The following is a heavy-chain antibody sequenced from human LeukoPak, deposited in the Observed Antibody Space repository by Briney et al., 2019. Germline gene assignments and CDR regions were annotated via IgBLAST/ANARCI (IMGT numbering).Heavy chain of an antibody. V-gene: IGHV3-30*18. J-gene: IGHJ4*02. D-gene: IGHD2-2*01. CDR1: GFTFGSYG. Sequence: PGGSLRLSCAASGFTFGSYGMHWVRQAPGKGLEWVAVISYDGSNKYYADSVKGRFTISRDNSKNTLYLQMNSLRAEDTAVYYCAKEGNYQLLFVYWGQGTLVTVSS. CDR2: ISYDGSNK. CDR3: AKEGNYQLLFVY.